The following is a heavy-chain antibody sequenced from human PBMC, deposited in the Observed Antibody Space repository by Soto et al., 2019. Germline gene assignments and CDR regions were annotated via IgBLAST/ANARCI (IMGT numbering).Heavy chain of an antibody. J-gene: IGHJ4*02. CDR2: IYYSAST. CDR3: AREAAGVDY. D-gene: IGHD6-13*01. V-gene: IGHV4-61*01. Sequence: QVQLQESGPGLVKPSETLSLTCTVSGGSVSSGSYSWSWIRQPPGKGLEWIGYIYYSASTNYNPSLKSRVTISVDTSKNQFALKLSSVTSGATAVYYCAREAAGVDYWGQGTLVTVSS. CDR1: GGSVSSGSYS.